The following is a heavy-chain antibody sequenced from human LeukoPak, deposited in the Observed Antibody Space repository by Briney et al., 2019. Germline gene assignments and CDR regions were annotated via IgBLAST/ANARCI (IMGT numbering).Heavy chain of an antibody. J-gene: IGHJ4*02. CDR2: ISAYNGNT. V-gene: IGHV1-18*01. Sequence: ASVKVSCKASGYTFTSYGISWVRQAPGQGLEWMGWISAYNGNTNYAQKLQGRVTMTTDTSTSTAYMELRSLRSDDTAVYYCARDPTYYDILTGYFTLGDFDYWGQGTLVTVSS. CDR1: GYTFTSYG. CDR3: ARDPTYYDILTGYFTLGDFDY. D-gene: IGHD3-9*01.